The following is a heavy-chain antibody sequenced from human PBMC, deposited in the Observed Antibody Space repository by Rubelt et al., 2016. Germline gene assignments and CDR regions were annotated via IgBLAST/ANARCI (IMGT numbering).Heavy chain of an antibody. CDR2: INAGHGNT. Sequence: QVQLVQSGAEVKKPGASVKVSCKASGYTFTSYAMHWVRQAPGQRLEWMGWINAGHGNTKYSQKFRGRVTITRDTSASTAYMELSSLRSEDTAVYYCARAQRIRLLMVYAPTFDYWGQGTLVTVSS. CDR1: GYTFTSYA. J-gene: IGHJ4*02. D-gene: IGHD2-8*01. CDR3: ARAQRIRLLMVYAPTFDY. V-gene: IGHV1-3*01.